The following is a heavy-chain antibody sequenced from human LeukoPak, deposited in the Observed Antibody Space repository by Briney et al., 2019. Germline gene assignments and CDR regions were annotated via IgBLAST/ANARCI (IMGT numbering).Heavy chain of an antibody. D-gene: IGHD4-17*01. CDR1: GGSISSGGYS. J-gene: IGHJ4*02. Sequence: PSETLSLTCAVSGGSISSGGYSWSWIRQPPGKGLEWIGYIYYSGSTNYNPSLKSRVTISVDTSKNRFSLKLSSVTAADTAVYYCARVADGLYFDYWGQGTLVTVSS. CDR3: ARVADGLYFDY. V-gene: IGHV4-61*03. CDR2: IYYSGST.